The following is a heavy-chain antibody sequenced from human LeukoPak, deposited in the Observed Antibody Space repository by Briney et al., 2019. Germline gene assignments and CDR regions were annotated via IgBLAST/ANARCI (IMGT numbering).Heavy chain of an antibody. Sequence: ASVKVSCKASGYTFTGYYMHWVRQAPGQGLEWMGWINPNSGGTNYAQNFQGRFTMTRDTSISTAYMELSSLRSDDAAVYYCARDRDRAAADTWFDPWGQGTLVTVSS. CDR2: INPNSGGT. V-gene: IGHV1-2*02. J-gene: IGHJ5*02. CDR3: ARDRDRAAADTWFDP. D-gene: IGHD6-13*01. CDR1: GYTFTGYY.